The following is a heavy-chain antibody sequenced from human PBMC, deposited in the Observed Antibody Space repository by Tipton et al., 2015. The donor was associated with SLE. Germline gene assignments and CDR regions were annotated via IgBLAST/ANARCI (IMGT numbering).Heavy chain of an antibody. V-gene: IGHV4-39*02. CDR2: VYYTGTT. D-gene: IGHD6-19*01. J-gene: IGHJ6*03. Sequence: TLSLTCSVSGGSISSSPYFWGWIRQTPGKGLEWIGTVYYTGTTYYSPSLKSRVTISVDTSKNHFSLELSSVTAADTAVYYCARETEDTGWIHSRDYIYYYYYVDVWGQGTTVTVSS. CDR3: ARETEDTGWIHSRDYIYYYYYVDV. CDR1: GGSISSSPYF.